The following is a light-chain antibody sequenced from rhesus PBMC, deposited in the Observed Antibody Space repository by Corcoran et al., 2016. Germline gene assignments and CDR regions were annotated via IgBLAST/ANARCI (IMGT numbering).Light chain of an antibody. J-gene: IGKJ4*01. CDR1: QSVSSS. CDR3: KQYSNWLT. V-gene: IGKV3-42*02. Sequence: EIVLTQSPATLSLSPGERATLSCRASQSVSSSLAWYQQKPGQAPRLLIYAASSRATGIPDRFSGRGSGTDVTLTISSLGSEDVGVYYCKQYSNWLTFGGGTKVELK. CDR2: AAS.